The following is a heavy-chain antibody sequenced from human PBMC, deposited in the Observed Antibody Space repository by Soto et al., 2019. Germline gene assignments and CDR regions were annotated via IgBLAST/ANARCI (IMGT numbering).Heavy chain of an antibody. D-gene: IGHD2-8*01. J-gene: IGHJ5*01. Sequence: PSQTLSLTCAISGDSVSSNSATWDWIRQSRSRGLEWLGRTYYRSKWYNDYAVSVKSRITINPDTSNNQLSLQLNSVTPDDTAVYYCARLIGNSWLDSWGQGTLVTVSS. V-gene: IGHV6-1*01. CDR2: TYYRSKWYN. CDR3: ARLIGNSWLDS. CDR1: GDSVSSNSAT.